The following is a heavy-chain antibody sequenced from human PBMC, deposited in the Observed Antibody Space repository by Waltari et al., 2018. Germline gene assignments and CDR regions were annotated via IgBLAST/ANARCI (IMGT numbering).Heavy chain of an antibody. CDR2: ISYSWTT. V-gene: IGHV4-39*01. J-gene: IGHJ4*02. Sequence: QLQLQESGPGLVKPSETLSLTCTVSGDSISGSNYYWGWIRQPPGQGLEWIGSISYSWTTYCNPSLKSRVTMSVDTSKNQFSLNLSSVTAADTAVFYCVRPGSSVGWYYFDYWGQGTLVTVSS. D-gene: IGHD6-19*01. CDR1: GDSISGSNYY. CDR3: VRPGSSVGWYYFDY.